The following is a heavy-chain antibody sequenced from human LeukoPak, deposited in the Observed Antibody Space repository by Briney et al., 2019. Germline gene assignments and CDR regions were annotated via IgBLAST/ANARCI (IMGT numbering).Heavy chain of an antibody. J-gene: IGHJ4*02. D-gene: IGHD6-19*01. Sequence: QSGGSLRLSCAASGFNFSSYAMSWVRQAPGKGLEWVSAISGSGGSTYYADSVKGRFTISRDNSKNTLYLQMNSLRAEDTAVYYCACRSFGSGFDYWGQGTLVTVSS. CDR3: ACRSFGSGFDY. V-gene: IGHV3-23*01. CDR2: ISGSGGST. CDR1: GFNFSSYA.